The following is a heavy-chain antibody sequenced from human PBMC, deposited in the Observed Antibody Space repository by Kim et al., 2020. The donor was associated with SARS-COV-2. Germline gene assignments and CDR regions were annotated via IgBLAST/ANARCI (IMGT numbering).Heavy chain of an antibody. CDR3: ASWKRGYGSGSYYTFDY. Sequence: VKGPFTISRDNAKNSLYLQMNSLRAEDTAVYYCASWKRGYGSGSYYTFDYWGQGTLVTVSS. J-gene: IGHJ4*02. V-gene: IGHV3-21*01. D-gene: IGHD3-10*01.